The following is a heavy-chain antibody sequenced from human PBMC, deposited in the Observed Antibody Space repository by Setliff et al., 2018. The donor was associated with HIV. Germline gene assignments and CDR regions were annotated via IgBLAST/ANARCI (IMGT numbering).Heavy chain of an antibody. Sequence: TPQHPEKALEWIGYIFHSGDTYYNPSLKSRISMSVDTSKNQFSLELTSLTAADTAVYYCATRPRIAARPFDYWGQGMLVTVSS. D-gene: IGHD6-6*01. CDR3: ATRPRIAARPFDY. CDR2: IFHSGDT. V-gene: IGHV4-31*02. J-gene: IGHJ4*02.